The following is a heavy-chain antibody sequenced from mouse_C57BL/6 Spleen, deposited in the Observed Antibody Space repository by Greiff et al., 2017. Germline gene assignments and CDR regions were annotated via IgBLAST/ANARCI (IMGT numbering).Heavy chain of an antibody. CDR2: IDPSDSYT. J-gene: IGHJ4*01. Sequence: VQLQQPGAELVRPGTSVKLSCKASGYTFTSYWMHWVKQRPGQGLEWIGVIDPSDSYTNYNQKFKGKATLTVDTSSSTAYMQLSSLTSEDSAVYYCARGYDYEYYAMDYWGQGTSVTVAS. CDR1: GYTFTSYW. D-gene: IGHD2-4*01. V-gene: IGHV1-59*01. CDR3: ARGYDYEYYAMDY.